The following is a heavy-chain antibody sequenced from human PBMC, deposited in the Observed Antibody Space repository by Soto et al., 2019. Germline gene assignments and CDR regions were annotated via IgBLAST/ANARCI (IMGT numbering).Heavy chain of an antibody. J-gene: IGHJ4*02. CDR2: IYYSGST. Sequence: PSETLSLTCTVSGGSISSYYWSWIRQPPGKGLEWIGYIYYSGSTNYNPSPKSRVTISVDTSKHQFSLKLSSVPAADTAVYYCGRFSGSYYFRHFDDWGQGALVTVS. CDR1: GGSISSYY. V-gene: IGHV4-59*01. D-gene: IGHD1-26*01. CDR3: GRFSGSYYFRHFDD.